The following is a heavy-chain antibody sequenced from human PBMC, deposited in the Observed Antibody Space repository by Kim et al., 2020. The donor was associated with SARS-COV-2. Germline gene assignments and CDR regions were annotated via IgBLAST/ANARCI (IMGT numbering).Heavy chain of an antibody. D-gene: IGHD3-10*01. CDR3: ARDPALLWFGDGIGWGLSLHSFDY. V-gene: IGHV1-18*01. Sequence: ASVKVSCKASGYTFTSYGISWVRQAPGQGLEWMGWISAYNGNTNYAQKLQGRVTMTTDTSTSTAYMELRSLRSDDTAVYYCARDPALLWFGDGIGWGLSLHSFDYWGQGTLVTVSS. J-gene: IGHJ4*02. CDR1: GYTFTSYG. CDR2: ISAYNGNT.